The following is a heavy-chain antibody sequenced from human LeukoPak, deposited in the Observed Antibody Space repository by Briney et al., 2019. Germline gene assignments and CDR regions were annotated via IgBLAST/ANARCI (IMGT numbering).Heavy chain of an antibody. J-gene: IGHJ4*02. Sequence: GGSLSLSWAASAFSLKDYNINWVRKAPGKGLEWVSSISYNWAYIYYADSVKGRFTVSRDNAQNAVYLQMNSLRVEDTAIYYCVRDRGTYRPIDYWGQGTLVTVSS. CDR3: VRDRGTYRPIDY. D-gene: IGHD1-26*01. CDR2: ISYNWAYI. CDR1: AFSLKDYN. V-gene: IGHV3-21*04.